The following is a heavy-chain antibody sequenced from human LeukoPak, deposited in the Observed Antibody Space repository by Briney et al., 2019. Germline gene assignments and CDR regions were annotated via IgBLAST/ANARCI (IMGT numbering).Heavy chain of an antibody. CDR2: IYPGDSDT. CDR3: ARLNDYGSGSLLGY. Sequence: GESLKISCKGSGYTFTNYWIAWVRQMPGKGLEWMGIIYPGDSDTRYSPSFQGQVIISADKSIRTAYLQWSSLKASDTAMYYCARLNDYGSGSLLGYWGQGTLDTVSS. V-gene: IGHV5-51*01. CDR1: GYTFTNYW. D-gene: IGHD3-10*01. J-gene: IGHJ4*02.